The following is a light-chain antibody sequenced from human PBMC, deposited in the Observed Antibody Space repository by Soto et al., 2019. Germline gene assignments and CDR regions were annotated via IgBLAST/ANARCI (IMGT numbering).Light chain of an antibody. J-gene: IGKJ1*01. Sequence: EIVLTQSPRTLSLSPGERATLSCRASQIVTSSFLAWYQQKPGQAPRLLIYGASSRATGIPDRFSGSGSGTDFTLSISRLEPDDFAMYYCQQYGSSPRTFGQGTKVDIK. CDR3: QQYGSSPRT. CDR1: QIVTSSF. V-gene: IGKV3-20*01. CDR2: GAS.